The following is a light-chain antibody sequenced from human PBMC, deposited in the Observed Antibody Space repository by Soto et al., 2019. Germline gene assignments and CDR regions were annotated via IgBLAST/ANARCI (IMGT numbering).Light chain of an antibody. CDR2: GAS. CDR1: QSVSSN. Sequence: EIVMTQSPATLSVPPGERATLSCRASQSVSSNFAWYQQRPGQAPRLLFYGASIRATAVPARFTASGSGTEFTLTISRLEPEDFAVYYCQQYGSSGTFGQGTKVDIK. CDR3: QQYGSSGT. V-gene: IGKV3-15*01. J-gene: IGKJ1*01.